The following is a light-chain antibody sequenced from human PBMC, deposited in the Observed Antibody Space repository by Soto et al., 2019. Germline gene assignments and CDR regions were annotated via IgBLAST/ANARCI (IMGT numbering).Light chain of an antibody. Sequence: QSALTQPPSVSGSPGQSITISCTGTSSDVGSDHDVSWYQQHPGKAPKLLIYGSSNRPSGVADRFSGSKSGNTASLAISGLQAEDEADYYCWSYVRSISFWVFGGGTKVTVL. CDR1: SSDVGSDHD. CDR2: GSS. V-gene: IGLV2-23*03. J-gene: IGLJ3*02. CDR3: WSYVRSISFWV.